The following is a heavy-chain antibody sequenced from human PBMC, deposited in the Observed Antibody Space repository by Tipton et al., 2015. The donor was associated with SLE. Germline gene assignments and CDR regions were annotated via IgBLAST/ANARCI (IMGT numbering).Heavy chain of an antibody. Sequence: GSLRLSCAASGFTVSNNFMNWVRQAPGKGLEWVSLIYGGGSTYYTDSVKGRFTISRDNSKNILYLQMNSLTAEDTAVYYCARGGGGAFDFWGQGTLVTVSS. J-gene: IGHJ3*01. CDR1: GFTVSNNF. CDR3: ARGGGGAFDF. V-gene: IGHV3-66*01. CDR2: IYGGGST. D-gene: IGHD1-26*01.